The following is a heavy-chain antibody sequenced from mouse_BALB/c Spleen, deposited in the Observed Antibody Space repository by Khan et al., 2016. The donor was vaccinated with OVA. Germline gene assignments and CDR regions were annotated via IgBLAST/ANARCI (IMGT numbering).Heavy chain of an antibody. CDR3: AREGLRGVAMDY. J-gene: IGHJ4*01. Sequence: QVQLQQSGPELVKPGASVKISCKASGYTFTAYDINWVRQRPGQGLEWIGWIYPGDGSTEYNENFKGMATLTADTSSNTAYMQLSSLTSEKSAVYFCAREGLRGVAMDYWGQGTSGSVSS. V-gene: IGHV1S56*01. CDR1: GYTFTAYD. D-gene: IGHD2-4*01. CDR2: IYPGDGST.